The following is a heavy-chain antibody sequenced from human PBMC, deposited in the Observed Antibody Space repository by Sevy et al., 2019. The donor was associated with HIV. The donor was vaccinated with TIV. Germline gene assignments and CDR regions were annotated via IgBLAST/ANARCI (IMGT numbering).Heavy chain of an antibody. D-gene: IGHD4-4*01. CDR3: ARLEMTTISDDAFDI. Sequence: GESLKISCKGSGYRFNSYWIGWVRQMPGKGLEWMGIIYPGDSETRYSPSFQGQVTISADKSISSAYLQWSSLKASDTAMYYCARLEMTTISDDAFDIWGQGTMVTVSS. J-gene: IGHJ3*02. CDR1: GYRFNSYW. V-gene: IGHV5-51*01. CDR2: IYPGDSET.